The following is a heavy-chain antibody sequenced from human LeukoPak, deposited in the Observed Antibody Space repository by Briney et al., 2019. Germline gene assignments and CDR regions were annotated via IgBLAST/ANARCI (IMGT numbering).Heavy chain of an antibody. D-gene: IGHD2-2*01. CDR3: ARGGEQYCSSTSCYPFDY. CDR2: ISAYNGNT. J-gene: IGHJ4*02. CDR1: GYTFTSYG. Sequence: ASVKVSCKASGYTFTSYGISWVRQAPGQGLEWMGWISAYNGNTNYAQKLQGRVTMTTDTSTSTAYMELRSLRSDDTAVYYCARGGEQYCSSTSCYPFDYWGQGTLVTVPS. V-gene: IGHV1-18*04.